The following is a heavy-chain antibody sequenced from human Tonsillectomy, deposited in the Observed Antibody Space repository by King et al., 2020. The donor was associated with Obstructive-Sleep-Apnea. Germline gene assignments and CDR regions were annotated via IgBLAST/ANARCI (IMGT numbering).Heavy chain of an antibody. CDR1: GGAISSGGYY. J-gene: IGHJ4*02. CDR2: IYYSRST. D-gene: IGHD2-2*01. Sequence: VQLQESGPGLVKPSQTLSLTCTVSGGAISSGGYYWSWIRQHPGKSLEWIGYIYYSRSTYYNPSLKSRVTISVDTSKNHFSLKLSSVTAADTAVYYCAGGFRYQLPEMSYFNYWGQGTLVTVSS. V-gene: IGHV4-31*03. CDR3: AGGFRYQLPEMSYFNY.